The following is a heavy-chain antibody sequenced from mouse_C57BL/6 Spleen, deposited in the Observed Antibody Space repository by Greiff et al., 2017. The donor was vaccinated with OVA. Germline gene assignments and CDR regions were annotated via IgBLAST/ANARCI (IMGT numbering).Heavy chain of an antibody. CDR3: ARSDYYGIGYAMDY. V-gene: IGHV1-72*01. D-gene: IGHD1-1*01. Sequence: VKQRPGRGLEWIGRIDPNSGGTKYNEKFKSKATLTVDKPSSTAYMQLSSLTSEDSAVYYCARSDYYGIGYAMDYWGQGTSVTVSS. J-gene: IGHJ4*01. CDR2: IDPNSGGT.